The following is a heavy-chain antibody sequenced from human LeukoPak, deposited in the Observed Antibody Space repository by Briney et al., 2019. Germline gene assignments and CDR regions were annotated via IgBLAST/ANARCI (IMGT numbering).Heavy chain of an antibody. J-gene: IGHJ4*02. Sequence: GGSLRLSCAASGFTFSTYSMNWVRQAPGKGLEWVSYISSSGSTIYYADSVKGRFTISRDNSKNTLYLQMNSLRAEDTAVYYCASLFRYFDWLPWDYWGQGTLVTVSS. CDR3: ASLFRYFDWLPWDY. CDR2: ISSSGSTI. D-gene: IGHD3-9*01. CDR1: GFTFSTYS. V-gene: IGHV3-48*01.